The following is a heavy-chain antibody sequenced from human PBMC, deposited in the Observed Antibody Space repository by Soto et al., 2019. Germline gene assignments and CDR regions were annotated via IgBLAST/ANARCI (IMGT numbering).Heavy chain of an antibody. CDR3: AREVIWFGEFNYYYYGMDV. Sequence: GGSLRLSCAASGFTFSSYSMNWVRQAPGKGLEWVSSISSSSSYIYYADSVKGRFTISRDDAKNSLYLQMNSLRAEDTAVYYCAREVIWFGEFNYYYYGMDVWGQGTMVTVSS. CDR2: ISSSSSYI. CDR1: GFTFSSYS. D-gene: IGHD3-10*01. V-gene: IGHV3-21*04. J-gene: IGHJ6*02.